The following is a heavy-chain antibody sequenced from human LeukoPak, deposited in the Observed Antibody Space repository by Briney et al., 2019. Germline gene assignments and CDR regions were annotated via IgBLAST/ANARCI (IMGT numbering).Heavy chain of an antibody. J-gene: IGHJ4*02. Sequence: GGSLRLSCAASGFTFSSYAMHWVRQAPGKGLEWVAVISYDGSNKYYADSVKGRFTISRDNSKNTLYLQMNSLRAEDTAVYYCARQTHYFDYWGQGTLVTVSS. CDR3: ARQTHYFDY. V-gene: IGHV3-30*04. CDR1: GFTFSSYA. CDR2: ISYDGSNK.